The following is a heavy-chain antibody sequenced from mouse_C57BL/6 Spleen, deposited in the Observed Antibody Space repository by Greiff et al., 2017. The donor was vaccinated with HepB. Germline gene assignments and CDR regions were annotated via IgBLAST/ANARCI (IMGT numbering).Heavy chain of an antibody. D-gene: IGHD1-1*01. CDR1: GYTFTDYY. CDR2: IYPGSGNT. CDR3: PGEDYSVSRSLIAY. Sequence: QVQLKQSGAELVRPGASVKLSCKASGYTFTDYYINWVKQRPGQGLEWIARIYPGSGNTYYNEKFKGKATLTADTSSSTAYMQLSSLTSEDSAVYCGPGEDYSVSRSLIAYWGKGTLV. J-gene: IGHJ3*01. V-gene: IGHV1-76*01.